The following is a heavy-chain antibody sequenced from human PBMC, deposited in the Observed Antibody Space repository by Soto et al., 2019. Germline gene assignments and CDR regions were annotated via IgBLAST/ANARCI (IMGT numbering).Heavy chain of an antibody. CDR1: GGTFGSYA. CDR2: IIPMFTTV. D-gene: IGHD6-13*01. Sequence: QVQLVQSGAEVKKPGSSVKVSCKASGGTFGSYAISWVRQAPGQGLEWMGGIIPMFTTVNYAQKFQGRVTITADESTSTAYMELSSLRSEDTAVYYCARTGGPYSSSYYWFDPWGQGTLVTVSS. J-gene: IGHJ5*02. V-gene: IGHV1-69*01. CDR3: ARTGGPYSSSYYWFDP.